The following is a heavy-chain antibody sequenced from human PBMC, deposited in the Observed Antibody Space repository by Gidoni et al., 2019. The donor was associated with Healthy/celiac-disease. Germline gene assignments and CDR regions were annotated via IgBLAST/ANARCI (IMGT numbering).Heavy chain of an antibody. V-gene: IGHV3-30*04. D-gene: IGHD2-2*01. CDR3: ARDPRYQLLFDY. CDR1: GFTFSSYA. Sequence: QVPLVESGGGVVQPGRSLRLSCAASGFTFSSYAMHWVRQAPGKGLEWVAVISYDGSNKYYADSVKGRFTISRDNSKNTLYLQMNSLRAEDTAVYYCARDPRYQLLFDYWGQGTLVTVSS. CDR2: ISYDGSNK. J-gene: IGHJ4*02.